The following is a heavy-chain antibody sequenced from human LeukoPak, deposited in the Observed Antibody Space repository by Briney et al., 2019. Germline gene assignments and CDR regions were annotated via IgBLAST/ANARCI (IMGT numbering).Heavy chain of an antibody. J-gene: IGHJ4*02. V-gene: IGHV3-74*01. CDR1: GMTFSHRW. Sequence: GGSLRLSCAASGMTFSHRWMHWVRQAPGKGLVWVSLIKNDGRTTIYADFVKGRFTISRDNGKSTLYLQMNSLRAEDTGIYYCTTGPSYGYEWWGQGTVVTVSS. D-gene: IGHD3-16*01. CDR3: TTGPSYGYEW. CDR2: IKNDGRTT.